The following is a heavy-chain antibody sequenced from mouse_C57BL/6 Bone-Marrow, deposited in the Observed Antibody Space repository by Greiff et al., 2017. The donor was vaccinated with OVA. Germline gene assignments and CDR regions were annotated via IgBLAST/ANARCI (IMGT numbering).Heavy chain of an antibody. V-gene: IGHV1-81*01. CDR2: IYPRSGNT. D-gene: IGHD2-5*01. Sequence: QVQLKESGAELARPGASVKLSCKASGYTFTSYGISWVKQRTGQGLEWIGEIYPRSGNTYYNEKFKGKATLTADKSSSTAYMELRSLTSEDSAVYFCARGGIVTGIYVDYWGQGTSVTVSS. CDR3: ARGGIVTGIYVDY. J-gene: IGHJ4*01. CDR1: GYTFTSYG.